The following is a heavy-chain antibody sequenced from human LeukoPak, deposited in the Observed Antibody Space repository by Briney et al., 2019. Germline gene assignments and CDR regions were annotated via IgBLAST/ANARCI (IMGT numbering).Heavy chain of an antibody. CDR2: IYYSGST. D-gene: IGHD2-2*01. Sequence: SETLSLTCTVSGGSISSYYWSWIRQPPGKGLEWIGYIYYSGSTNYNPSLKSRVTISVDTSKNQFSLKLSSVTAADTAVYYCARARPPRYQLPHLWGQGTLVTVSS. V-gene: IGHV4-59*01. CDR3: ARARPPRYQLPHL. J-gene: IGHJ5*02. CDR1: GGSISSYY.